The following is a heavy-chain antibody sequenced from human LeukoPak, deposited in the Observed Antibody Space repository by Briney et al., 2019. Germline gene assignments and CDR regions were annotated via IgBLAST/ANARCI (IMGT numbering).Heavy chain of an antibody. D-gene: IGHD1-26*01. CDR1: GFTFSSFE. J-gene: IGHJ3*02. CDR3: ARDGATLGGALDI. Sequence: GGSLRLSCAASGFTFSSFEMNWVRQAPGKGLEWVSYISGSGATIYYADSVKGRFTISRDNAKKSVYLQLNSLRVEDTAVYYCARDGATLGGALDIWGQGTMVTVSS. V-gene: IGHV3-48*03. CDR2: ISGSGATI.